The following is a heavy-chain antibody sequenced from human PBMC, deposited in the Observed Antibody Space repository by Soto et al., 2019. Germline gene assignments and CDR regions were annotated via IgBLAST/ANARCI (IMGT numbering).Heavy chain of an antibody. Sequence: ESGGGLVPPGGSLRLSCAASGFTVSSNYMSWVRQAPGKGLEWVSVIYSGGSTYYADSVKGRFTISRDNSKNTLYLQMNSLRAEDTAVYYCARDQYCSSTSCYDGWGQGTLVTVSS. CDR3: ARDQYCSSTSCYDG. D-gene: IGHD2-2*01. V-gene: IGHV3-66*01. CDR1: GFTVSSNY. CDR2: IYSGGST. J-gene: IGHJ4*02.